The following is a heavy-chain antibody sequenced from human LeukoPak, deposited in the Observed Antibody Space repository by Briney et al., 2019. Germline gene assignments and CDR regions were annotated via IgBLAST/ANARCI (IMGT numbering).Heavy chain of an antibody. J-gene: IGHJ6*02. CDR1: GASIRSSY. CDR2: IYYSGST. D-gene: IGHD3-10*02. V-gene: IGHV4-59*01. Sequence: SETLSLTCTVSGASIRSSYWSWIRQPPGKGLEWIGYIYYSGSTNYNPSLKSRVTISVDTSKNQFSLKPSSVTAADTAVYYCARVGVRGVAFHYGMDVWGQGTTVTVSS. CDR3: ARVGVRGVAFHYGMDV.